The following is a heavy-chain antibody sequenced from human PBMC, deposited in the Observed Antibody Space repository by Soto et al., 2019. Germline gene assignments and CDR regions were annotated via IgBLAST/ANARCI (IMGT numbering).Heavy chain of an antibody. CDR1: GYSFTSYA. D-gene: IGHD3-22*01. J-gene: IGHJ4*02. CDR2: INAGNGNT. CDR3: ARPPHYYDSSGYPYYFDY. V-gene: IGHV1-3*01. Sequence: QVQLVQSGAGVKEPGASVKVSCKASGYSFTSYAMHWVRQAPGQRLEWMGWINAGNGNTKYSQKFQGRVTITRDTSASTAYMELSSLRSEDTAVYYCARPPHYYDSSGYPYYFDYWGQGTLVTVSS.